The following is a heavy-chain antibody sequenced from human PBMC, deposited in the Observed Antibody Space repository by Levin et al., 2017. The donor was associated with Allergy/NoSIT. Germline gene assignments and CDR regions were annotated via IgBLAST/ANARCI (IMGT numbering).Heavy chain of an antibody. J-gene: IGHJ4*02. V-gene: IGHV3-49*03. Sequence: GGSLRLSCTASGFTFGDYAMSWFRQAPGKGLEWVGFIRSKAYGGTTEYAASVKGRFTISRDDSKSIAYLQMNSLKTEDTAVYYCTRDWEAVAGTRNWDYWGQGTLVTVSS. D-gene: IGHD6-19*01. CDR1: GFTFGDYA. CDR2: IRSKAYGGTT. CDR3: TRDWEAVAGTRNWDY.